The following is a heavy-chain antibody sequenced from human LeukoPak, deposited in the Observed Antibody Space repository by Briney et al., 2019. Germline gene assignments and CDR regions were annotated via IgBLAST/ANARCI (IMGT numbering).Heavy chain of an antibody. CDR1: GFTFSSYS. J-gene: IGHJ3*02. CDR3: ASSAPSDI. V-gene: IGHV3-21*01. Sequence: GGSLRLACAASGFTFSSYSMDWVRQAPGKGLEWVSSISSSSSYIYYADSVKGRFTISRDNAKHSLYLQMNSLRAEDTAVYYCASSAPSDIWGRGTMLTVSS. CDR2: ISSSSSYI.